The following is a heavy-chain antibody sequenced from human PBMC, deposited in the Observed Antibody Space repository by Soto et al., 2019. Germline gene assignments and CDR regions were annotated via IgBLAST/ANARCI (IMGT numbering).Heavy chain of an antibody. V-gene: IGHV4-31*03. D-gene: IGHD2-21*02. Sequence: QVQLQESGPGLVKPSQTLSLTCTVSGGSISSGGYYWSWIRQHPGKGLEWIGYIYYRASSYYNPPLKGRVTISVDTSKNQFSLKLSSVTAADTAVYYCARAGIVVVTAKGYFDYWGQGTLVTVSS. J-gene: IGHJ4*02. CDR3: ARAGIVVVTAKGYFDY. CDR1: GGSISSGGYY. CDR2: IYYRASS.